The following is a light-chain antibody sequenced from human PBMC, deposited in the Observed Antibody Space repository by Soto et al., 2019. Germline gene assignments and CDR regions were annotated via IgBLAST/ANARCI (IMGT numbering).Light chain of an antibody. CDR2: KAS. V-gene: IGKV1-5*03. CDR3: QQYNSWT. CDR1: QSVSTW. J-gene: IGKJ1*01. Sequence: DNQITHSASTMTKYVGDRVTIMCRASQSVSTWLAWYQQKPGKAPKLLIYKASNLESGVPSRFTGSGSGTEFTLTISSLQPDDCATYYCQQYNSWTFGQGGNVDIK.